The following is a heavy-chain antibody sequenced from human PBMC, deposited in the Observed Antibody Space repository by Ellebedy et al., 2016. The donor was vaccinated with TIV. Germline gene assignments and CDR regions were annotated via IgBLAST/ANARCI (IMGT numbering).Heavy chain of an antibody. J-gene: IGHJ6*02. CDR3: ATGRNSSSSYYYGMDV. CDR1: GYTLTELS. CDR2: FDPEDGET. D-gene: IGHD6-6*01. Sequence: ASVKVSCKVSGYTLTELSMHWVRQAPGKGLEWMGGFDPEDGETIYAQKFQGRVTMTEDTSTDTAYMELSSLRSEDTAVYYCATGRNSSSSYYYGMDVWGQGTTVTVSS. V-gene: IGHV1-24*01.